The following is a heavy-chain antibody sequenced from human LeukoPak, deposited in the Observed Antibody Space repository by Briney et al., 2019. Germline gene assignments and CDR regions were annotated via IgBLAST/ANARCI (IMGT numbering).Heavy chain of an antibody. CDR2: IYHNGST. D-gene: IGHD6-19*01. CDR3: ARDQQWRGDGAFDI. J-gene: IGHJ3*02. Sequence: SETLSLTCTVSGGSISSSNWWSWVRQPPGKGLEWIGEIYHNGSTNYNPSLKSRVTISVDKSKNQFSLKLSSVTAADTAVYYCARDQQWRGDGAFDIWGQGTMVTVSS. CDR1: GGSISSSNW. V-gene: IGHV4-4*02.